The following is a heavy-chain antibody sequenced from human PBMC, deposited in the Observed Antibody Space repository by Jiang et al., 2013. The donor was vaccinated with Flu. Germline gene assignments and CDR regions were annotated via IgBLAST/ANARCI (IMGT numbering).Heavy chain of an antibody. V-gene: IGHV3-23*01. Sequence: SCAASGFTFSSYAMSWVRQAPGKGLEWVSGISGSGGSTYYADSVKGRFTISRDNSKNTLYLQMNSLRAEDTAVYYCAKAFNYGDSEYFQHWGQGTLVTVSS. J-gene: IGHJ1*01. D-gene: IGHD4-17*01. CDR2: ISGSGGST. CDR3: AKAFNYGDSEYFQH. CDR1: GFTFSSYA.